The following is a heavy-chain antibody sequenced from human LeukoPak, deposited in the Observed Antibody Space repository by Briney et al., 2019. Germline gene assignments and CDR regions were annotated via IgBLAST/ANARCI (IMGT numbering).Heavy chain of an antibody. J-gene: IGHJ4*02. V-gene: IGHV3-9*01. CDR3: AKVDGSGSYYPNFDY. D-gene: IGHD3-10*01. CDR1: GFTFDDYA. Sequence: GRSLRLSCAASGFTFDDYAMHWVRQAPGKGLEWVSGISWNSGTIGYADSVKGRFTISRDNAKHSLYLQMNSLRAEDTAVYYCAKVDGSGSYYPNFDYWGQGTLVTVSS. CDR2: ISWNSGTI.